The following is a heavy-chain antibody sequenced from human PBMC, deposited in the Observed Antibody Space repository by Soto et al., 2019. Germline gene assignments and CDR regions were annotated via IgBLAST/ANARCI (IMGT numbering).Heavy chain of an antibody. CDR2: IYYNGKT. Sequence: PSETLSLTCTVAGGSVGSSSSYYWGWIRQRPGKGLEWIGNIYYNGKTYYNPSLQSRVTISAGTSNNRFSLRLASMTASDSGVYYCARCRVTLSGGGYYSIFDNWGQGSQVTVSS. CDR1: GGSVGSSSSYY. V-gene: IGHV4-39*01. J-gene: IGHJ4*02. CDR3: ARCRVTLSGGGYYSIFDN. D-gene: IGHD2-15*01.